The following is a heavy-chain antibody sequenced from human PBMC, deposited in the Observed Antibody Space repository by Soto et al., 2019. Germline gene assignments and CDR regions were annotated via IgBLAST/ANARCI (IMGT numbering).Heavy chain of an antibody. D-gene: IGHD2-15*01. CDR1: GFTFSSYW. V-gene: IGHV3-7*01. CDR3: ARDHEYCSGGSCYTGESGY. CDR2: IKQDGSEK. J-gene: IGHJ4*02. Sequence: EVQLVESGGGLVHPGGSLRLSCAASGFTFSSYWMSWVRQAPGKGLEWVANIKQDGSEKYYVDSVKGRFTISRDNAKNSLYLQMNSLRAEDTAVYYCARDHEYCSGGSCYTGESGYWGQGTLVTVSS.